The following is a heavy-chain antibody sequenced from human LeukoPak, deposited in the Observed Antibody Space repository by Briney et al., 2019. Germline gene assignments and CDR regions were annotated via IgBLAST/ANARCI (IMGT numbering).Heavy chain of an antibody. CDR3: ARDRAPTGLYYYGMDV. V-gene: IGHV3-21*01. CDR2: ISSSSSYI. Sequence: GGSLRLSCAASGFTFSNYNMNWVRQAPGKGLEWVSYISSSSSYIYYADSVKGRFTISRDNAKNSLYLQMNSLRAEDTAVYYCARDRAPTGLYYYGMDVWGQGTTVTVSS. J-gene: IGHJ6*02. D-gene: IGHD1-1*01. CDR1: GFTFSNYN.